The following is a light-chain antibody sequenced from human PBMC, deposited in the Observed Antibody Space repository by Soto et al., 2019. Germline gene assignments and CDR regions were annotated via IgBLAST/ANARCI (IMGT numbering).Light chain of an antibody. V-gene: IGKV1-27*01. Sequence: DIQMTQSPSSLSASVGDRVTITFLASQGIRHYLAWYQQKPGKVPKLLIYGASNLQSGVPSRFRGGGSGTEFTLTISSLQPEDVATYYCQNFDSAPQKFGQGTKVDIK. CDR1: QGIRHY. CDR3: QNFDSAPQK. CDR2: GAS. J-gene: IGKJ1*01.